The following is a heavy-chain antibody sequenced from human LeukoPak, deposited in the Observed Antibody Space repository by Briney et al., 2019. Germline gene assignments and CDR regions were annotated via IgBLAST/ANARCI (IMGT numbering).Heavy chain of an antibody. CDR2: IHHSGNT. V-gene: IGHV4-59*02. CDR3: VRDRRDGYNYVDS. J-gene: IGHJ4*02. Sequence: SETLSLTCTVSGDLVNDFYWSRIRQPPGKGLEWIAYIHHSGNTDSNPSLKSRVSISMDTSKSQFSLSLNSVTAADTAVYYCVRDRRDGYNYVDSWGPGTLVTVSS. CDR1: GDLVNDFY. D-gene: IGHD5-24*01.